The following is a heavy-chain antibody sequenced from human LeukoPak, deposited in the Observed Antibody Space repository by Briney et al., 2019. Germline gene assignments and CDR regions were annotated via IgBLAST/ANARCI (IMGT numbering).Heavy chain of an antibody. CDR2: ILYDGSNE. V-gene: IGHV3-30-3*01. Sequence: GGSLRLSCAASGFTFSTHAMHWVRQAPGKGLKWVALILYDGSNEHYADSVKGRFTISRDNSKNTLYLQMNRLRAEDTAVYYCARVPYGSGTYTDYWGQGTLVTVSS. D-gene: IGHD3-10*01. CDR1: GFTFSTHA. CDR3: ARVPYGSGTYTDY. J-gene: IGHJ4*02.